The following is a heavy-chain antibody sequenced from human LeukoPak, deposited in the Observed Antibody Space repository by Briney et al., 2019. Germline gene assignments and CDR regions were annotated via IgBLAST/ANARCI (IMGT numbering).Heavy chain of an antibody. D-gene: IGHD2-2*01. Sequence: GGSLRLSCAASGFIFSIYNMNWVRQAPGKGLEWVSYISSSGSTIYYADSVKGRFTISRDNAKNSLSLQMNSLRAEDTAVYFCARGRGTVVVPAAVDYWGQGTLVTVSS. CDR2: ISSSGSTI. CDR3: ARGRGTVVVPAAVDY. V-gene: IGHV3-48*01. CDR1: GFIFSIYN. J-gene: IGHJ4*02.